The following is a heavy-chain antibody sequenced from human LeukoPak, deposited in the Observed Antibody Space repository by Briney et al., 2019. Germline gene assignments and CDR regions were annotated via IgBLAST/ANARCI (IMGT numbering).Heavy chain of an antibody. CDR2: MNQDGSEK. V-gene: IGHV3-7*01. J-gene: IGHJ3*02. CDR1: AFTFTTYW. Sequence: GGSLRLSCAASAFTFTTYWMSWVRQAPGKGLEWVANMNQDGSEKNYVESVKGRSTISRDNTKNSLYLQMNSLRVEDTAVYYCARNAFDIWGQGTMVTVSS. CDR3: ARNAFDI.